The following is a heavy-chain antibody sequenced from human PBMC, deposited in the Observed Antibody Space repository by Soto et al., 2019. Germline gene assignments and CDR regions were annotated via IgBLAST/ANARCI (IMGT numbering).Heavy chain of an antibody. V-gene: IGHV3-66*01. CDR2: IYSGGST. D-gene: IGHD4-17*01. CDR1: GFTVSSNY. Sequence: EVQLVESGGGLVQPGGSLRLSFAASGFTVSSNYMSWVRQAPGKVLEWVSVIYSGGSTYYADSVKASFTISRDNSKNTLYLQMNSVRDEDTAVYYCARELTTVTHASYYGMDVWGQGTTVTVSS. J-gene: IGHJ6*02. CDR3: ARELTTVTHASYYGMDV.